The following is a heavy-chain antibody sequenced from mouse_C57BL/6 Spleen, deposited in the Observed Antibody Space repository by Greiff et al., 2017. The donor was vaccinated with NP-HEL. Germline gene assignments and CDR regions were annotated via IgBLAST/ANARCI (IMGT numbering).Heavy chain of an antibody. V-gene: IGHV1-64*01. CDR1: GYTFTSYW. J-gene: IGHJ2*01. Sequence: VQLQQPGAELVKPGASVKLSCKASGYTFTSYWMHWVKQRPGQGLEWIGMIHPNSGSTNYNEKFKSKATLTVDKSSSTAYMQLSSLTSEDSAVYYCARVGTVVATYDYWGKGTTLTVSS. CDR2: IHPNSGST. D-gene: IGHD1-1*01. CDR3: ARVGTVVATYDY.